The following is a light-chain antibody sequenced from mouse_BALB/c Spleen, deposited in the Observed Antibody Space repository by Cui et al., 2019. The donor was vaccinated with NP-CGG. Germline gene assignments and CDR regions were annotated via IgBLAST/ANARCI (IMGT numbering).Light chain of an antibody. CDR2: GTN. V-gene: IGLV1*01. Sequence: QPLLTQESALPTSPGETVTLTCRSSIGAVTTSNYANWVQEKPDHLFTGLIGGTNNRAPGVPARFSGSLIGDKAALTITGAQTEDEAIYFCALWYSNHWVFGGGTKLTVL. J-gene: IGLJ1*01. CDR1: IGAVTTSNY. CDR3: ALWYSNHWV.